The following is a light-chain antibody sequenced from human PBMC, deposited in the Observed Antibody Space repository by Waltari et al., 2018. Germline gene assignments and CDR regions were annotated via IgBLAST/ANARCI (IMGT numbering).Light chain of an antibody. CDR1: NLRTYY. V-gene: IGLV3-19*01. CDR3: HSRDSSGNVL. J-gene: IGLJ2*01. Sequence: SSELTQDPAVSVALGQTVRITCQGANLRTYYVSWFHQKPGQAPALVIYGKNNPPSGIPDRFSASSSGSTASLTIIGAQAEDEADYYCHSRDSSGNVLIGGGTKLTVV. CDR2: GKN.